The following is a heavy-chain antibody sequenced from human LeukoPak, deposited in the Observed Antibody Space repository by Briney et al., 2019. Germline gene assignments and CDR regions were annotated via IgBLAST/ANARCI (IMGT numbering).Heavy chain of an antibody. CDR2: INHSGST. J-gene: IGHJ5*02. D-gene: IGHD2-2*01. CDR3: ARVSRVVVVPAASFRFDP. CDR1: GGSFSGYY. Sequence: PSETLSLTCAVYGGSFSGYYWSWIRQPPGKGLEWIGEINHSGSTNYNPSLKSRVTISVDTSKNQFSLELSSVTAADTAMYYCARVSRVVVVPAASFRFDPWGQGTLVTVSS. V-gene: IGHV4-34*01.